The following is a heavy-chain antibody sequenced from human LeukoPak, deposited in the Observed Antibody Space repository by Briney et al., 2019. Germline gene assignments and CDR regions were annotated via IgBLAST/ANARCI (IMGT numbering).Heavy chain of an antibody. CDR3: ARDYCSSTSCSFDY. CDR1: GYTFTSYG. D-gene: IGHD2-2*01. CDR2: ISAYNGNT. Sequence: GASVKVSCKASGYTFTSYGISWVRQAPGQGLEWMGWISAYNGNTNYAQKLQGRVTMTRDTSTSTVYMELSSLRSEDTAVYYCARDYCSSTSCSFDYWGQGTLVTVSS. J-gene: IGHJ4*02. V-gene: IGHV1-18*01.